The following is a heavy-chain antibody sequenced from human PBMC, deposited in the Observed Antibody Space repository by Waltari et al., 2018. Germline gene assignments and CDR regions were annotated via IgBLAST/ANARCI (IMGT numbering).Heavy chain of an antibody. D-gene: IGHD3-3*01. CDR1: GFTFSDFW. Sequence: EVQLVKYGGGLVQPGGALRLSCAGSGFTFSDFWMHWARQVPGKGPVWVALNNIEGSSITYAALGKRRFTVSRDHAKDTVYLEKSTLRPGETAVYYCVRQNEDDFWGAYPDHWAQGTPVTVSS. V-gene: IGHV3-74*01. J-gene: IGHJ5*02. CDR2: NNIEGSSI. CDR3: VRQNEDDFWGAYPDH.